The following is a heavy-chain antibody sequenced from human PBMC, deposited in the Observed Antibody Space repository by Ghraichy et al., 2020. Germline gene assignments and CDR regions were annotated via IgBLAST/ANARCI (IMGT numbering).Heavy chain of an antibody. CDR2: IKQDGSGK. CDR3: ARGVYCSSTSCYYPYYGMDV. Sequence: GGSLRLSCAASGFTFSSYWMRWVRQAPGKGLEWVSNIKQDGSGKSYVDSVKGRFTISRDNAKNSLYLQMNSLRAEDTAVYHCARGVYCSSTSCYYPYYGMDVWGQGTTLTVSS. CDR1: GFTFSSYW. V-gene: IGHV3-7*03. D-gene: IGHD2-2*01. J-gene: IGHJ6*02.